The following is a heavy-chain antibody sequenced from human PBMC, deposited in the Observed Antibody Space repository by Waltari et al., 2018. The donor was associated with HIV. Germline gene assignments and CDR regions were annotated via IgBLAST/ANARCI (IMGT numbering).Heavy chain of an antibody. J-gene: IGHJ4*02. Sequence: EVQLVESGGGLVTPGGSLSPSWAAAGFTFSSYSLNWVRQAPGKGLGWVSSISSSSYIYYADSVKGRFTISRDNAKNSLYLQMNSLRAGDTAFYYCARGKGRLVWGQGTLVTVSS. D-gene: IGHD5-12*01. CDR1: GFTFSSYS. CDR3: ARGKGRLV. V-gene: IGHV3-21*01. CDR2: ISSSSYI.